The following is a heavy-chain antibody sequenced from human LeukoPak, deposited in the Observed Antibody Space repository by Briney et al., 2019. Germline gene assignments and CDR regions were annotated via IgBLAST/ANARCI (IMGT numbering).Heavy chain of an antibody. D-gene: IGHD6-13*01. CDR3: ARDRGSSSWYYWFDP. V-gene: IGHV1-18*01. CDR1: GYTFSTYG. CDR2: ISGFNGNT. J-gene: IGHJ5*02. Sequence: GASVKVSCKASGYTFSTYGISWVRQAPGQGLEWMGWISGFNGNTNYAQKFQGRVTMTTDTSTSTAYMELRNLRSDDTAVYYCARDRGSSSWYYWFDPWGQGTLVTVS.